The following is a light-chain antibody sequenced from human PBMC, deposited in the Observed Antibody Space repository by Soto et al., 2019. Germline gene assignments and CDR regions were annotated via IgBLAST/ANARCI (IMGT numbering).Light chain of an antibody. V-gene: IGKV1-16*02. CDR1: QGISNY. CDR2: AAS. CDR3: QQYYSYPFT. J-gene: IGKJ3*01. Sequence: DIQMTQSPSSLSASVGDRVIITCRASQGISNYLAWFQQKPGKAPKSLIYAASNLQSGVPSKFSGSASGTDFTLTISSLQPADVATYYCQQYYSYPFTFGPGTTVDIK.